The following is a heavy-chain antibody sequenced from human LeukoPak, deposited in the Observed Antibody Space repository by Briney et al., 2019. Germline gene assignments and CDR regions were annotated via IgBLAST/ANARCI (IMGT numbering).Heavy chain of an antibody. CDR3: AKDSRWYSDDDY. V-gene: IGHV3-30*18. CDR1: GFTFSGYG. Sequence: GGSLRLSCAASGFTFSGYGMHWVRQAPGKGLEWVAVISYDGSNKYYADSVKGRFTISRDNSKNTLYLQMNSLRAEDTAVYYCAKDSRWYSDDDYWGQGTLVTVSS. CDR2: ISYDGSNK. J-gene: IGHJ4*02. D-gene: IGHD5-24*01.